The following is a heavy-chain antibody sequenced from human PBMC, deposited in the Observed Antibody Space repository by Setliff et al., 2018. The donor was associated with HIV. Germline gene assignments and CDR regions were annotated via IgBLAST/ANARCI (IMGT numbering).Heavy chain of an antibody. D-gene: IGHD4-17*01. V-gene: IGHV4-61*09. CDR3: ARDFPFSVTTFQGGGVFDY. CDR2: IYTTGST. Sequence: LSLTCAVSGGSISSGSYYWSWIRQPAGKGLEWIGHIYTTGSTNYNPSLKSRVTISVDKSKNQVSLKLTSVTAADAAVYYCARDFPFSVTTFQGGGVFDYWGQGTLVTVSS. J-gene: IGHJ4*02. CDR1: GGSISSGSYY.